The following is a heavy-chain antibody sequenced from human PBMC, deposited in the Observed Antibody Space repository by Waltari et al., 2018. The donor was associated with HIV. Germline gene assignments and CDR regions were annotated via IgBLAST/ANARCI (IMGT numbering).Heavy chain of an antibody. Sequence: EVQLVQSGAEVKKPGESLKISCKGSGYSFTSYWIGWVRQMPGKGLEWMGIIHPGDSDTRYSPSFKGQVTMSADKAISTAYLQWSSLRASDTAMYYCARHFWGDCSDDVCLYGMDVWGQGTTVTVSS. CDR3: ARHFWGDCSDDVCLYGMDV. V-gene: IGHV5-51*01. J-gene: IGHJ6*02. CDR1: GYSFTSYW. D-gene: IGHD2-8*01. CDR2: IHPGDSDT.